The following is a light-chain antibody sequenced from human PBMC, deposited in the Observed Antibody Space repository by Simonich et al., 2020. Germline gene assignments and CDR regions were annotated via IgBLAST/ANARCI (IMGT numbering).Light chain of an antibody. CDR1: SSDVGGFNY. CDR3: SSYTSSSVV. V-gene: IGLV2-14*01. J-gene: IGLJ2*01. CDR2: DVS. Sequence: QSALTQPATVSGSPGQSITISCTGTSSDVGGFNYVSWYQQHPGKAPKLMLYDVSKRHSGVSNRFSVSKSGNTASLTISGLQAEDEADYYCSSYTSSSVVFGGGTKLTVL.